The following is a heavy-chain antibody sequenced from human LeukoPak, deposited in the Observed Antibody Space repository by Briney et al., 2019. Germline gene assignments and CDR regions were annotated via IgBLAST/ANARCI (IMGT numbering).Heavy chain of an antibody. V-gene: IGHV3-11*06. CDR3: ARGQGPRITGTTGPDP. CDR2: ISSSSSYI. D-gene: IGHD1-7*01. Sequence: GGSLRLSCAASGFTFSDCYMSWIRQAPGKGLEWVSYISSSSSYIYYADSVKGRFTISRDNAKNSLYLQMNSLRAEDTAVYYCARGQGPRITGTTGPDPWGQGTLVTVSS. CDR1: GFTFSDCY. J-gene: IGHJ5*02.